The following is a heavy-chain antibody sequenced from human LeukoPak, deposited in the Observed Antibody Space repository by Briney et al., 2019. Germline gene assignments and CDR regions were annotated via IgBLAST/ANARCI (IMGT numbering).Heavy chain of an antibody. D-gene: IGHD6-13*01. CDR2: ISYDGSNK. CDR1: GFTFSSYA. V-gene: IGHV3-30*09. CDR3: ARNPGVGSSWYRLHY. J-gene: IGHJ4*02. Sequence: PGGSLRLSCAASGFTFSSYAMHWVRQAPGKGLEWVAVISYDGSNKYYADSVKGRFAISRDNSKNTLYLQMNSLRAEDTAVYYCARNPGVGSSWYRLHYWGQGTLVTVSS.